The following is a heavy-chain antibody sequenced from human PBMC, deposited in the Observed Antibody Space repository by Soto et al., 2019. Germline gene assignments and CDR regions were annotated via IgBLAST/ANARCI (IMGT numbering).Heavy chain of an antibody. V-gene: IGHV1-46*01. J-gene: IGHJ4*02. CDR1: GDTFTDYY. Sequence: QVQLVQSGAEVKKPGASVKVSCKASGDTFTDYYIHWVRHAPGQGLDWMGTVNPSGGHTTYAQYFLSRMTMTRDTSTSTLYMELTSLTSEDTSVYYCARGGHVVVVTADLDYWGQGTLVTVSS. CDR3: ARGGHVVVVTADLDY. D-gene: IGHD2-21*02. CDR2: VNPSGGHT.